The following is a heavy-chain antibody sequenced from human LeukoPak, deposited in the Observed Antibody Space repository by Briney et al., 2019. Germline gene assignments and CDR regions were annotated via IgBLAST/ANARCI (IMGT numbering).Heavy chain of an antibody. Sequence: ASVKVSCKASGYIFTSYYMHWVRQAPGQGLEWMGIINPSGGSTSYAQKFQGRVTMTRDMSTSTVYMELSSLRSEDTAVYYRARGSGSYFNFDYWGQGTLVTVSS. J-gene: IGHJ4*02. CDR1: GYIFTSYY. CDR2: INPSGGST. CDR3: ARGSGSYFNFDY. V-gene: IGHV1-46*01. D-gene: IGHD1-26*01.